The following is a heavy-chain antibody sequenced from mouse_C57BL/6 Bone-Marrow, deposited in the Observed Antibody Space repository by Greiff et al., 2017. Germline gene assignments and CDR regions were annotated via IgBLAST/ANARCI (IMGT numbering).Heavy chain of an antibody. J-gene: IGHJ3*01. V-gene: IGHV1-4*01. CDR2: INPSRGYT. CDR1: GYTFTSYT. Sequence: QVQLQQSGAELARPGASVKMSCKASGYTFTSYTMHWVKQRPGQGLEWIGYINPSRGYTKYNQKFKDKATLTADKSSSTTYMQLSSLTSEDSAVYYCARKSPYDYDLAWFAYWGQGTLVTVSA. D-gene: IGHD2-4*01. CDR3: ARKSPYDYDLAWFAY.